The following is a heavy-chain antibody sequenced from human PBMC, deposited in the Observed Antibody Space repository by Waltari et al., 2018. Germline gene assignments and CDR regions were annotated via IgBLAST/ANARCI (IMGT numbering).Heavy chain of an antibody. J-gene: IGHJ4*02. CDR1: GGSISSSSYY. CDR3: ARDGKLWWPLGVD. D-gene: IGHD2-21*01. Sequence: QLQLQESGPGLVKPSETLSLTCTVSGGSISSSSYYWGWIRQPPGKGLEWIGRSYYSGRTYYNPSLTSRVTISVDTSKNQFSLKLSSVTAADTAVYYGARDGKLWWPLGVDWGQGTLVTVSS. V-gene: IGHV4-39*07. CDR2: SYYSGRT.